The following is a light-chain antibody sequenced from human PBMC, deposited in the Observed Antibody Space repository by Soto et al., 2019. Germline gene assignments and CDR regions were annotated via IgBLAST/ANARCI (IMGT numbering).Light chain of an antibody. CDR3: SSYEVSSNVV. V-gene: IGLV2-8*01. Sequence: QSALTQPPAASGSPGQSVTISCTGTSSDVGGYNYVSWYQQHPGKAPKLLIYEVSERPSGVPDRFSGSKSGNTASLTVSGLQAEDEADYYCSSYEVSSNVVFGGGTKVTVL. CDR2: EVS. J-gene: IGLJ2*01. CDR1: SSDVGGYNY.